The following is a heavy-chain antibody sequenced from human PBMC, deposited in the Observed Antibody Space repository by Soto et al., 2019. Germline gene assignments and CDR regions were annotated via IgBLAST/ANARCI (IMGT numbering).Heavy chain of an antibody. V-gene: IGHV3-23*01. D-gene: IGHD6-13*01. CDR2: ISGSGGST. CDR1: GFTFSSYA. J-gene: IGHJ5*02. CDR3: AKDLQIAAPARRVNWFDP. Sequence: GGSLRLSCAASGFTFSSYAISWVRQAPGKGLEWVSAISGSGGSTYYADSVKGRFTISRDNSKNTLYLQMNSLRAEDMAIYYCAKDLQIAAPARRVNWFDPWGQGTLVTVSS.